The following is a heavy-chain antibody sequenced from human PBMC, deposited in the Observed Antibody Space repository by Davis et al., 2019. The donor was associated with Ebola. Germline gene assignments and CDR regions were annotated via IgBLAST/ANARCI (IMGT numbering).Heavy chain of an antibody. J-gene: IGHJ6*04. Sequence: MPSETLSLTCAVYGGSFSDYYWIWIRQPPEKGLEWIGEINHSGSTKYNPSLKGRVTISVDTSKNQFSLKLSSVTAADTAVYYCARDAYYYDSSGYYGYGRYYGMDVWGKGTTVTVSS. D-gene: IGHD3-22*01. V-gene: IGHV4-34*01. CDR2: INHSGST. CDR3: ARDAYYYDSSGYYGYGRYYGMDV. CDR1: GGSFSDYY.